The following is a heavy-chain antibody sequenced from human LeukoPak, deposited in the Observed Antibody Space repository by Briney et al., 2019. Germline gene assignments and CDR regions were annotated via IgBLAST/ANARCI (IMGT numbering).Heavy chain of an antibody. Sequence: PGGSLRPSCAASGFTFSSYAMSWVRQAPGKGLEWVSAISGSGGSTYYADSVKGRFTISRDNSKNTLYLQMNSLRAEDTAVYYCAKDNIVVVPAAGGFDYWGQGTLVTVSS. D-gene: IGHD2-2*01. CDR1: GFTFSSYA. CDR2: ISGSGGST. J-gene: IGHJ4*02. CDR3: AKDNIVVVPAAGGFDY. V-gene: IGHV3-23*01.